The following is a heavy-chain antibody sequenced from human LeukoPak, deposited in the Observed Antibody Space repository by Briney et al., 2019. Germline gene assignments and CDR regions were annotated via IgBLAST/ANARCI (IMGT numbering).Heavy chain of an antibody. CDR3: AKDAQRGFDYSNSLEH. V-gene: IGHV3-30*14. Sequence: LSLTCAVSGGGSFSDYSWNWIRQAPGKGLEWVAVIWSDATNEYYADSVKGRFTISRDNFKNTVSLQMNSLRAEDTAVYYCAKDAQRGFDYSNSLEHWGQGSLVTVSS. J-gene: IGHJ4*02. CDR1: GGGSFSDYS. CDR2: IWSDATNE. D-gene: IGHD4-11*01.